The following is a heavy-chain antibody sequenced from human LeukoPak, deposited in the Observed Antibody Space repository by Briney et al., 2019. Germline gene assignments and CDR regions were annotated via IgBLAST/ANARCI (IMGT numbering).Heavy chain of an antibody. D-gene: IGHD2-2*01. CDR1: GYSISSGYY. V-gene: IGHV4-38-2*02. Sequence: SETLSLTCTVSGYSISSGYYWGWIRQPPGKGLEWIGSGSTYYNPSLKSRVTISVDTSKNQFSLKLSSVTAADTAVYYCARYHCTTTTCGFDPWGQGTLVTVSS. CDR3: ARYHCTTTTCGFDP. J-gene: IGHJ5*02. CDR2: SGST.